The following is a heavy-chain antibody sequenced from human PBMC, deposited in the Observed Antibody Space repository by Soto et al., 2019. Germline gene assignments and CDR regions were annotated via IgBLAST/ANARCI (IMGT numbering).Heavy chain of an antibody. CDR3: AVGIRSLAEAGCQLAH. J-gene: IGHJ4*02. V-gene: IGHV5-51*01. CDR2: IYPGDSDT. D-gene: IGHD6-19*01. Sequence: GESLKISCMGPGYSFPNYWIARVRQMPGKGLERMGIIYPGDSDTRYGPSFEVQVSISADKSSSTAYLRWSSLKASDIAMYYCAVGIRSLAEAGCQLAHWGQGTPVTVSS. CDR1: GYSFPNYW.